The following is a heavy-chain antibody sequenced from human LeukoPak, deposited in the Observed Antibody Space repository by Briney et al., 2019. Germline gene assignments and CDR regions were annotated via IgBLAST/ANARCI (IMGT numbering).Heavy chain of an antibody. Sequence: GGSLRLSCAASGFTFSSYSMNWVRQAPGKGLEWVSYISSSSSTIYYADSVKGRFTISRDNGKNSLYLQMNSQRAEDTAVYYCARSFSDFWNGYHYYYYYYMDVWGKGTTVTVSS. V-gene: IGHV3-48*01. J-gene: IGHJ6*03. CDR3: ARSFSDFWNGYHYYYYYYMDV. D-gene: IGHD3-3*01. CDR2: ISSSSSTI. CDR1: GFTFSSYS.